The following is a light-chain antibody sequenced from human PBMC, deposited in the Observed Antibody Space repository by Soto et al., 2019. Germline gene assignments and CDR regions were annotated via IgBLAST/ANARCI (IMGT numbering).Light chain of an antibody. Sequence: EIVLTQSPGTLSLSPGERATLSCRASQSVSSSYLAWYPQTPGQAPRLLIYGASSRATGIPDRFSGSGSGTDFTLTISRLEPDDFAVYYCQQYARSTRTYGLATRVEI. CDR3: QQYARSTRT. J-gene: IGKJ5*01. V-gene: IGKV3-20*01. CDR2: GAS. CDR1: QSVSSSY.